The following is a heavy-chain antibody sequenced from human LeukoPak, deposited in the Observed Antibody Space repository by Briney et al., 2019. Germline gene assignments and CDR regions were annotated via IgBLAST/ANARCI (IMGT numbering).Heavy chain of an antibody. CDR1: GFTFSTFA. V-gene: IGHV3-23*01. CDR2: IDGGGAGT. CDR3: ARDRYSSGFNWFDA. D-gene: IGHD6-19*01. Sequence: GGSLRLSCAASGFTFSTFATTWVRQAPGKGLEWVSSIDGGGAGTYYADSVKGRFSISRDNSKNTVYLQMNSLRAEDTAVYYCARDRYSSGFNWFDAWGQGTLVTVSS. J-gene: IGHJ5*02.